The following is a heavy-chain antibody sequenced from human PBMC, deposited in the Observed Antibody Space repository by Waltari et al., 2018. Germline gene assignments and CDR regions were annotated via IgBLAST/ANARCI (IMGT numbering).Heavy chain of an antibody. D-gene: IGHD1-26*01. CDR1: GGSISSYY. V-gene: IGHV4-59*01. Sequence: QVQLQESGPGLVKPSETLSLTCTVSGGSISSYYWSWIRQPPGKGLEWIGYIYYSGSTNYTPSPKSRVTISVDTSKNQFSLKLSSVTAADTAVYYCARVWGGSYFGGDYFDYWGQGTLVTVSS. CDR3: ARVWGGSYFGGDYFDY. CDR2: IYYSGST. J-gene: IGHJ4*02.